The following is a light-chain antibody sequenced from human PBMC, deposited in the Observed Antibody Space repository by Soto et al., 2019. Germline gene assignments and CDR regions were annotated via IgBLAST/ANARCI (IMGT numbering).Light chain of an antibody. J-gene: IGKJ2*01. CDR2: GAS. Sequence: EVVMTQSPATLSVSPGERATLSCRASQSLNGNLAWYQQKPGQAPRLLIYGASNRATGIPARFSGSGSGTEFTLTISSLQSEDFAVYYCQQFNNWPFTFGQGTNLEIK. V-gene: IGKV3-15*01. CDR3: QQFNNWPFT. CDR1: QSLNGN.